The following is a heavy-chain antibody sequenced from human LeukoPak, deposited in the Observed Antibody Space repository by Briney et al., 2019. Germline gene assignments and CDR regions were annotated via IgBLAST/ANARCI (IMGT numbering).Heavy chain of an antibody. CDR2: IKSKTDGGTT. D-gene: IGHD4-17*01. CDR3: TTAPYGDFDY. V-gene: IGHV3-15*01. J-gene: IGHJ4*02. Sequence: GGSLRLSCVASGLPIADFAMHWVRQAPGKGLEWVGRIKSKTDGGTTDYAAPVKGRFTISRDDSKNTLYLQMNSLKTEDTAVYYCTTAPYGDFDYWGQGTLVTVSS. CDR1: GLPIADFA.